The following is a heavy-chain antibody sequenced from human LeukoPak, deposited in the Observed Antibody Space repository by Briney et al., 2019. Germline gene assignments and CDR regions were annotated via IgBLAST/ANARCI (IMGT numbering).Heavy chain of an antibody. CDR2: INAGNGNT. Sequence: ASVKVSCKASGYTFTSYAMHWVRQAPGQRLEWMGWINAGNGNTKYSQKFQGRVTITRDTSASTAYMELSSLRSEDTAVYYCASAHDYGDAFDIWGQGTMVTVSS. V-gene: IGHV1-3*01. J-gene: IGHJ3*02. D-gene: IGHD4-17*01. CDR3: ASAHDYGDAFDI. CDR1: GYTFTSYA.